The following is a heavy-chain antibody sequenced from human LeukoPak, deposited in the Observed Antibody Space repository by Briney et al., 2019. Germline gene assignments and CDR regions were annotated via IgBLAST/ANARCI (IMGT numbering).Heavy chain of an antibody. D-gene: IGHD3-22*01. CDR3: AKDRGLIYMFGYWNYFDY. CDR1: GFTFSSYE. V-gene: IGHV3-23*01. CDR2: ISGSGGST. J-gene: IGHJ4*02. Sequence: PGGSLRLSCAASGFTFSSYEMNWVRQAPGKGLEWVSAISGSGGSTYYADSVKGRFTISRDNSKNTLYLQMNSLRAEDTAVYYCAKDRGLIYMFGYWNYFDYWGQGTLVTVSS.